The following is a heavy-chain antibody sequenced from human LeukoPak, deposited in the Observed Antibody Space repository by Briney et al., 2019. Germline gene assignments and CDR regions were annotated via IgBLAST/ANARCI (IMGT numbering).Heavy chain of an antibody. D-gene: IGHD2-2*01. V-gene: IGHV3-23*01. J-gene: IGHJ6*03. CDR1: GFTFSSYA. CDR3: AKSAYCSSTSCQTNYYYYYMDV. CDR2: ISGSGGST. Sequence: GGSLRLSCAASGFTFSSYAMSWVRQAPGKGLEWVSAISGSGGSTYYADSVKGRFTISRDNSKNTLYLQMNSLRAEDTAVYYCAKSAYCSSTSCQTNYYYYYMDVWGKGTTVTVSS.